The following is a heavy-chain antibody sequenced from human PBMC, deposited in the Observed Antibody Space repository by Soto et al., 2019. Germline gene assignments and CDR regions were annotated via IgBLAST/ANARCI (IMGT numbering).Heavy chain of an antibody. CDR2: INHSGST. CDR3: ARGREYYGSGSYYSRRSGGDF. V-gene: IGHV4-34*01. J-gene: IGHJ4*02. CDR1: GGSFSGYY. D-gene: IGHD3-10*01. Sequence: QVQLQQWGAGLLKPSETLSLTCAVYGGSFSGYYWSWIRQPPGKGLEWNGEINHSGSTNYNPSLKSRVTISVATAKDQFPLDLNLGSGAGTDVAFCARGREYYGSGSYYSRRSGGDFLGQGTLVTVSS.